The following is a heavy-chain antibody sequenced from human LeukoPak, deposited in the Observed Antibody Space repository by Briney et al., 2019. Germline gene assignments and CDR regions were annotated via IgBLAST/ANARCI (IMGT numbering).Heavy chain of an antibody. CDR2: INPSGGST. J-gene: IGHJ5*02. CDR1: GYTFTGYY. Sequence: GASVKVSCKASGYTFTGYYMHWVRQAPGQGLEWMGIINPSGGSTSYAQKFQGRVTMTRDTSTSTVYMELSSLRSEDTAVYYCARDERDGGDTAMLGANNWFDPWGQGTLVTVSS. D-gene: IGHD5-18*01. V-gene: IGHV1-46*01. CDR3: ARDERDGGDTAMLGANNWFDP.